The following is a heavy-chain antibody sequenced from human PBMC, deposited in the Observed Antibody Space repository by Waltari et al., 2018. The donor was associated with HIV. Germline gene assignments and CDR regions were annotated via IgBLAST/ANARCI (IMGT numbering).Heavy chain of an antibody. Sequence: EVQLVQSGGGLVQPGGSRRLSCAASGFSVSRYWMHWVRQIPGQGLVGFSLINPDWNTINYADSGRGRFTISRDYAKNTLYLQMNSLRDEDTAMYYCVKDMFGEYDYWGQGTLVTVSS. CDR2: INPDWNTI. V-gene: IGHV3-74*01. CDR3: VKDMFGEYDY. D-gene: IGHD3-10*02. J-gene: IGHJ4*02. CDR1: GFSVSRYW.